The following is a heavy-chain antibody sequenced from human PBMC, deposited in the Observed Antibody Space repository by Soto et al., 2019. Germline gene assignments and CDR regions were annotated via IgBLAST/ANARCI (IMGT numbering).Heavy chain of an antibody. Sequence: GASVKVSCKASGYSFINFDTSWVRQAAGQGPEWLGWMNPGSGKTGYTSKFQGRVAMTRDASTATSHLDLTSLTSDDTAVYYCARMASAGTLNWFDPWGPGTLVTVSS. D-gene: IGHD6-13*01. CDR1: GYSFINFD. CDR2: MNPGSGKT. J-gene: IGHJ5*02. V-gene: IGHV1-8*02. CDR3: ARMASAGTLNWFDP.